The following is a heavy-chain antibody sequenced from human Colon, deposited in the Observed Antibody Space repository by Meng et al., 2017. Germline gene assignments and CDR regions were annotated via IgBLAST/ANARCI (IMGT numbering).Heavy chain of an antibody. D-gene: IGHD2-21*02. CDR2: IYYTGNT. Sequence: QLELPESGPGLVRPSETLPLPCTVSGASVSSGDYYWSWIRQPPGKGLEWLGYIYYTGNTNYNPSLKNRVTISLDTSNNQFSLKLTSMTAADAAIYYCARVNGDFDEAWFDPWGQGTLVTVSS. CDR3: ARVNGDFDEAWFDP. V-gene: IGHV4-61*08. J-gene: IGHJ5*02. CDR1: GASVSSGDYY.